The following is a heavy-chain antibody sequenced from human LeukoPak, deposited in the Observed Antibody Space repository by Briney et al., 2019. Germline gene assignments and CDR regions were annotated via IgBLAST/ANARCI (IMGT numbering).Heavy chain of an antibody. CDR3: AREDTAMDKDY. J-gene: IGHJ4*02. D-gene: IGHD5-18*01. Sequence: PGGSLRLSCAASGFTFSSYAMHWVRQAPGKGLEWVAVISYDGSNKYYADSVKGRFTISRDNSKNTLYLQMNSLRAEDTAVYYCAREDTAMDKDYWGQGTLVTVSS. V-gene: IGHV3-30*04. CDR1: GFTFSSYA. CDR2: ISYDGSNK.